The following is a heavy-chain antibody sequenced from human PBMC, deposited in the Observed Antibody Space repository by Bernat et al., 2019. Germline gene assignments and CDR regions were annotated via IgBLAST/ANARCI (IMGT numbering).Heavy chain of an antibody. D-gene: IGHD6-19*01. CDR3: ARDPGIAVAGPHNYYYGMDV. V-gene: IGHV3-66*01. Sequence: EVQLVESGGGLVQPGGSLRLSCAASGFTVSSNYMSWVRQAPGKGLEWVSVIYSGGSTYYADSVKGRFTISRDNSKNTLYLQMNSLRAEDTAVYYCARDPGIAVAGPHNYYYGMDVWGQGTTVTVSS. CDR2: IYSGGST. CDR1: GFTVSSNY. J-gene: IGHJ6*02.